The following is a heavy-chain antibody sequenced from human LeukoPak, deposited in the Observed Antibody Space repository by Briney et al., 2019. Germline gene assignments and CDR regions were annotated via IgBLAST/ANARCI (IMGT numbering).Heavy chain of an antibody. V-gene: IGHV4-31*03. Sequence: SETLSLTCTVSGGSISSGGYYWSWIRQHPGKGLEWIGYIYYSGSTYYNPSLKGRVTISVDTSKNQFSLKLSSVTAADTAVYYCARVELDYVRAIDYWGQGTLVTVSS. CDR2: IYYSGST. CDR1: GGSISSGGYY. CDR3: ARVELDYVRAIDY. J-gene: IGHJ4*02. D-gene: IGHD4-17*01.